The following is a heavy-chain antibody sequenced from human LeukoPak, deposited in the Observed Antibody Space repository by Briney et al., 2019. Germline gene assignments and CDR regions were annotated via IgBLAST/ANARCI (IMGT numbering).Heavy chain of an antibody. CDR1: GYSFTSYW. J-gene: IGHJ6*02. CDR3: ARRGGNYGSYSYYGMDV. D-gene: IGHD1-7*01. Sequence: GESLKISCKGSGYSFTSYWIGWVRQMPGKGLEWMGIIYPGDSHTRYSPSFQGQVTISADKSMTTAYLQWSSLKDSGTAMYYCARRGGNYGSYSYYGMDVWGQGTTVTVSS. CDR2: IYPGDSHT. V-gene: IGHV5-51*01.